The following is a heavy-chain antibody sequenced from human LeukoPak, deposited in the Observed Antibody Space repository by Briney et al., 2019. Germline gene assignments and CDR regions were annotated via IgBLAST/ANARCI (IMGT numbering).Heavy chain of an antibody. Sequence: SETLSLTCTVSGGSISSSSYYWGWIRQPPGKGLEWIGSIYYSGSTYYNPSLKSRVTISVDTSKNQFSLKLSSVTAADTAVYYCARGATSLSYFDSRGQGTLVTVSS. CDR1: GGSISSSSYY. CDR3: ARGATSLSYFDS. V-gene: IGHV4-39*07. D-gene: IGHD2/OR15-2a*01. CDR2: IYYSGST. J-gene: IGHJ4*02.